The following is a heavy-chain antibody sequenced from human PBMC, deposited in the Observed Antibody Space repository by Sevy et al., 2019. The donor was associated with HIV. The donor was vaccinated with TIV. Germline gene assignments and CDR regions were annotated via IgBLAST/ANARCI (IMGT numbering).Heavy chain of an antibody. CDR1: GFTFAKYS. Sequence: GGSLRLSCAASGFTFAKYSMSWVRQAPGKGLEWVSTFSFGCGRINYADSVKSRFTISRDDSKNTLFLQMNSLRDEDTATYFCAREGCTQPHDYWGQGTLVTVSS. CDR3: AREGCTQPHDY. J-gene: IGHJ4*02. CDR2: FSFGCGRI. V-gene: IGHV3-23*01. D-gene: IGHD2-8*01.